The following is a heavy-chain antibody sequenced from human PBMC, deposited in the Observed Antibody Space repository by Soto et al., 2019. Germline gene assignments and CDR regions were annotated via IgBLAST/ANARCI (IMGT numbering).Heavy chain of an antibody. D-gene: IGHD1-26*01. Sequence: QVQLVQSGAEVMKPGASVRVSCKASGYSFTTYGISWVRQAPGQGLEYMGWISVYNGDTNYAQKRRGRATRPTHPPTITANRELRSLRSDDTAFYSCARDRRDSVPEGRSFDVGGQGTMAPVSS. CDR3: ARDRRDSVPEGRSFDV. V-gene: IGHV1-18*01. CDR1: GYSFTTYG. J-gene: IGHJ3*01. CDR2: ISVYNGDT.